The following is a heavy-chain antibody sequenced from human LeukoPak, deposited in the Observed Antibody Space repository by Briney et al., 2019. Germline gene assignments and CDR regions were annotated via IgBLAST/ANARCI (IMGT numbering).Heavy chain of an antibody. CDR1: GGSISSSSYY. D-gene: IGHD5/OR15-5a*01. V-gene: IGHV4-39*07. J-gene: IGHJ4*02. CDR3: ARGLYGYVHDHIDY. CDR2: IYYSGST. Sequence: KPSETLSLTCTVSGGSISSSSYYWGWIRQPPGKGLEWIGSIYYSGSTYYNPSLKSRVTISVDTSKNQFSLKLSSVTAADTAVYYCARGLYGYVHDHIDYWGQGTLVTVSS.